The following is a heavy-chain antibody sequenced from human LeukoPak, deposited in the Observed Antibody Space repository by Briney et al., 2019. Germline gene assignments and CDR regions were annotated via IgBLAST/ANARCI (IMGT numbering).Heavy chain of an antibody. CDR1: GFTLSSYA. CDR3: ARCSSTSCYTFDY. V-gene: IGHV3-23*01. J-gene: IGHJ4*02. Sequence: GGSLRLSCAASGFTLSSYAMSWVRQAPGKGLEWVSTISGGGTTYYADSVKGRFTISRDNSKSTLYLQMNGLRAEDTAVYYCARCSSTSCYTFDYWGQGTLVTVSS. CDR2: ISGGGTT. D-gene: IGHD2-2*02.